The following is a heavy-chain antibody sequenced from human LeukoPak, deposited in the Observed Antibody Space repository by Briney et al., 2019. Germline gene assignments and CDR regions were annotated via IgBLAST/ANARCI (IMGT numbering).Heavy chain of an antibody. CDR2: MNPNSGNT. J-gene: IGHJ6*03. CDR1: GYTFTSYD. D-gene: IGHD3-10*01. CDR3: ARARFGELLYYYYYYMDA. Sequence: ASVKVSCKASGYTFTSYDINWVRQAPGQGLEWMGWMNPNSGNTGYAQKFQGSVTMTRNPSISTAYMELSSLRSEDTAVYYCARARFGELLYYYYYYMDAWGKGTTVTVSS. V-gene: IGHV1-8*01.